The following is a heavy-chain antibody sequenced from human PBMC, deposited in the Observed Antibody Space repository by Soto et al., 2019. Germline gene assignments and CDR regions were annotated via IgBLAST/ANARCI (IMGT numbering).Heavy chain of an antibody. CDR1: GDSVSSNSAA. V-gene: IGHV6-1*01. D-gene: IGHD1-7*01. CDR2: TYYRSWLYN. CDR3: AGTTSHQWYYMDV. J-gene: IGHJ6*03. Sequence: SQTLSLTCAISGDSVSSNSAAWNWIRLSPSRGLEWLARTYYRSWLYNDYAVSVRSRITVNPDTSKNQFSLQLTSVTPEDTAVYYCAGTTSHQWYYMDVWGKGTTVTVSS.